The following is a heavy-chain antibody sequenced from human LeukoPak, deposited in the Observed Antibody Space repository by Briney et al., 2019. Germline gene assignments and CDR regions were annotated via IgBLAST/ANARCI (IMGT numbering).Heavy chain of an antibody. CDR2: INPSGGST. J-gene: IGHJ5*02. Sequence: ASXXXXCKASGYTFTSYYMHWVRQAPGQGLEWMGIINPSGGSTSYAQKFQGRVTMTREKSTSKVYMEVSSQRARDTAVYYCARAITCSGGSCYPGIGWFDPWGQGTLVTVSS. CDR1: GYTFTSYY. D-gene: IGHD2-15*01. V-gene: IGHV1-46*01. CDR3: ARAITCSGGSCYPGIGWFDP.